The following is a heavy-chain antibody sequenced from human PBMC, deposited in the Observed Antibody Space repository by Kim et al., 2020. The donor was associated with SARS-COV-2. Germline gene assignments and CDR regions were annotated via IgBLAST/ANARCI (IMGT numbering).Heavy chain of an antibody. CDR3: ARDKGGRYSDY. Sequence: YYADSVEGGFAICRDNSKNTVYLQRNILRAEDTAVDYCARDKGGRYSDYWGQGNLVTVSS. V-gene: IGHV3-33*01. J-gene: IGHJ4*02. D-gene: IGHD3-16*01.